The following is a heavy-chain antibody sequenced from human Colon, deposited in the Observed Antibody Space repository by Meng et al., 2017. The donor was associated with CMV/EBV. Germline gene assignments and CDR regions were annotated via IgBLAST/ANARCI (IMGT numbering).Heavy chain of an antibody. D-gene: IGHD1-7*01. CDR1: GFSFYKYA. J-gene: IGHJ6*02. V-gene: IGHV3-23*01. CDR2: ISGPGGST. CDR3: AKDISPVGGSTGYHGMDV. Sequence: GESLKISCAASGFSFYKYAMSWVRQAPGRGLEWVASISGPGGSTSYADSVKGRFTISRENFRNTMYLQMNSVRAEDTAIYYCAKDISPVGGSTGYHGMDVWGQGTTVTVSS.